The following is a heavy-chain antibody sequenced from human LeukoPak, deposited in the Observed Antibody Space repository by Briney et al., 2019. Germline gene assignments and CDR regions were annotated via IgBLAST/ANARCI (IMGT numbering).Heavy chain of an antibody. V-gene: IGHV1-46*01. J-gene: IGHJ4*02. CDR3: ARETNDWNFDY. CDR1: GYTFTSYY. Sequence: ASVKVSCKASGYTFTSYYMHWVRQAPGQGLEWMGIINPSGGSTSYARKFQGRVTMTRDTSTSTVYMELSSLRSEDTAVYYCARETNDWNFDYWGQGTLVTVSS. D-gene: IGHD1-1*01. CDR2: INPSGGST.